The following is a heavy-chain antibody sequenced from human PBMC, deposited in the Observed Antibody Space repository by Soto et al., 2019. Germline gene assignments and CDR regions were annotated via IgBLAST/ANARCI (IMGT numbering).Heavy chain of an antibody. CDR2: IIPIFGTA. CDR3: ARIVAARPRDYYYYGMDV. V-gene: IGHV1-69*13. J-gene: IGHJ6*02. D-gene: IGHD6-6*01. CDR1: GGTFSSYA. Sequence: EASVKVSCKASGGTFSSYAISWVRQAPGQGLEWMGGIIPIFGTANYAQKFQGRVTITADESTSTAYMELSSLRSEDTAVYYCARIVAARPRDYYYYGMDVWGQGTTVTVSS.